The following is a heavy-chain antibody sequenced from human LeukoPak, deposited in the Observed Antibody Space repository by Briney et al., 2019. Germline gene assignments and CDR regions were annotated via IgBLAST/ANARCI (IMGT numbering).Heavy chain of an antibody. V-gene: IGHV4-31*03. CDR1: GGSIKGGGLF. CDR3: ARDHGRSYNYGSDALDI. Sequence: PPQTPSHTCSVSGGSIKGGGLFWNWVRQHPGKGLEWIGHIYYSGSTSYNPSVKSRVTISVDTSKNQFSLKLTSVTAADTAMYYCARDHGRSYNYGSDALDIWGERSLLIVSA. CDR2: IYYSGST. J-gene: IGHJ3*02. D-gene: IGHD5-18*01.